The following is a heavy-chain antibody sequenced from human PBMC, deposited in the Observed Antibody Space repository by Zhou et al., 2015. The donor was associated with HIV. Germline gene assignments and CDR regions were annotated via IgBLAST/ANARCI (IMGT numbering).Heavy chain of an antibody. Sequence: ELQLVESGGGLVQPGGSLRLSCAASGFSLSMYWMHWVRQVPGKGLVWVSRINSDGSTTSYADSVKGRFTISRDNAKNTLYLQMNSLRVEDTAVYYCARWSVKGGNYEGVHHWGRGTLLTVSS. D-gene: IGHD3-22*01. CDR3: ARWSVKGGNYEGVHH. V-gene: IGHV3-74*02. CDR2: INSDGSTT. J-gene: IGHJ2*01. CDR1: GFSLSMYW.